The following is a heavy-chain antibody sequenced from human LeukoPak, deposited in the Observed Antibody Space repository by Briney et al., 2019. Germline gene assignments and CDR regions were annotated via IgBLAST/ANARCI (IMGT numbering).Heavy chain of an antibody. D-gene: IGHD6-13*01. CDR1: GFTFSSYS. CDR3: ARVGSTAEDGTPDY. J-gene: IGHJ4*02. V-gene: IGHV3-48*01. Sequence: GGSLRLSCAASGFTFSSYSMNWVRQAPGKGLDWVSYISGSGTTIYYADSVKGRFTISRDNAKNSLYLQMNSLRVDDTAIYYCARVGSTAEDGTPDYWGQGTLVT. CDR2: ISGSGTTI.